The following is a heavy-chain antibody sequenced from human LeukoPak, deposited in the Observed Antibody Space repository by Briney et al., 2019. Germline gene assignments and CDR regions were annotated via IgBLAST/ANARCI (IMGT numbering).Heavy chain of an antibody. V-gene: IGHV3-23*01. CDR3: VGVYGDPDSDY. J-gene: IGHJ4*02. CDR1: GFTFSSYA. D-gene: IGHD4-17*01. CDR2: ISGSGGST. Sequence: GGSLRLPCAASGFTFSSYAMSWVRQAPGKGLDGVSAISGSGGSTYYADSVKGRFTISRDNSKNTLYLQMNSLRAEDTAVYYCVGVYGDPDSDYWGQGTLVTVSS.